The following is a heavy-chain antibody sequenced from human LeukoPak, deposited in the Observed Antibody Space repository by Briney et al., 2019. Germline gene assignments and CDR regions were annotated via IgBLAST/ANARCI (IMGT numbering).Heavy chain of an antibody. CDR3: ARILSIAVAGTVSYYFDY. CDR1: GGSFSGYY. J-gene: IGHJ4*02. V-gene: IGHV4-34*01. D-gene: IGHD6-19*01. Sequence: PSETLSLTCAVYGGSFSGYYWSWIRQPPGKGLEWIGEINHSGSTNYNPSLKSRVTISVDTSKNQFSLKLSSVTAAGTAVYYCARILSIAVAGTVSYYFDYWGQGTLVTVSS. CDR2: INHSGST.